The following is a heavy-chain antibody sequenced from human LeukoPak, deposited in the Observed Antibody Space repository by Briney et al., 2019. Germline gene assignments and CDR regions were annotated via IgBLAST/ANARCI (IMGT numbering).Heavy chain of an antibody. V-gene: IGHV3-53*05. CDR2: IYSGGST. CDR3: AKDSNDILTGFDY. D-gene: IGHD3-9*01. Sequence: PGGSLRLSCAASGFTVSSHYMSWVRQAPGKGLEWVSVIYSGGSTYYADSVKGRFTISRDNAKNSLYLQMNSLRAEDTALYYCAKDSNDILTGFDYWGQGTLVTVSS. CDR1: GFTVSSHY. J-gene: IGHJ4*02.